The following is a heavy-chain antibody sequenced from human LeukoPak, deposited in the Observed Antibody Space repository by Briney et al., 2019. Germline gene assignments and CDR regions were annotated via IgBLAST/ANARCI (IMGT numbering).Heavy chain of an antibody. J-gene: IGHJ4*02. V-gene: IGHV3-21*01. CDR2: ISSSSSYI. CDR1: GFTFSSYS. Sequence: GGSLRLSCAASGFTFSSYSMHWVRQAPGKGLEWVSSISSSSSYIYYADSVKGRFTISRDNAKNSLYLQMNSLRAEDTAVYYCARGIAAAGPGYWGQGTLVTVSS. CDR3: ARGIAAAGPGY. D-gene: IGHD6-13*01.